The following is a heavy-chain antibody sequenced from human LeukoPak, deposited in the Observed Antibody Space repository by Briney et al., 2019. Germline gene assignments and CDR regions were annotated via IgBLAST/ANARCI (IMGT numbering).Heavy chain of an antibody. D-gene: IGHD3-3*01. CDR2: MNPNSGNT. V-gene: IGHV1-8*01. CDR3: ARGSLFGEYWFDP. CDR1: GYTFTSYD. J-gene: IGHJ5*02. Sequence: ASVTVSFKASGYTFTSYDINWVRQATGQGLEWMGWMNPNSGNTGYAQKFQGRVTMTRNTSISTAYMELSSLRSEDTAVYYCARGSLFGEYWFDPWGQGTLVTVSS.